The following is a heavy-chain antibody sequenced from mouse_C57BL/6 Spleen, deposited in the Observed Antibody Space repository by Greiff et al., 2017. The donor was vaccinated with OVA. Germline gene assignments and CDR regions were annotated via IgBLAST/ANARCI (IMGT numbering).Heavy chain of an antibody. Sequence: QVQLQQSGAELVRPGTSVKVSCKASGYAFTNYLIEWVKQRPGQGLEWIGVINPGSGGTNYNEKFKGKATLTADKSSSTAYMQLSSLTSEDSAVYFCARIYGNYEFAFWGQGTLVTVSA. CDR1: GYAFTNYL. D-gene: IGHD2-1*01. CDR2: INPGSGGT. V-gene: IGHV1-54*01. J-gene: IGHJ3*01. CDR3: ARIYGNYEFAF.